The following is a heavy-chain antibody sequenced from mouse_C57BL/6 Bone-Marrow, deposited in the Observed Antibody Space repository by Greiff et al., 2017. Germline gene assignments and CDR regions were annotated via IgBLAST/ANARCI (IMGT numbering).Heavy chain of an antibody. CDR3: ARGFAY. J-gene: IGHJ3*01. V-gene: IGHV1-50*01. CDR2: IDPSDSYT. Sequence: VQLQQPGAELVKPGASVKLSCKASGYTFTSYWMQWVKQRPGQGLEWIGEIDPSDSYTNYNQKFKGKATLTVDTSSSTAYMQLSSLTSEDSAVYYCARGFAYLGQGTLVTVSA. CDR1: GYTFTSYW.